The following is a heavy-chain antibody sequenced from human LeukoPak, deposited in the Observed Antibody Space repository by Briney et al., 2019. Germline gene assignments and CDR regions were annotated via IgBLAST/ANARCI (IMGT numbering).Heavy chain of an antibody. V-gene: IGHV4-61*01. CDR1: GGSISRSSFY. J-gene: IGHJ4*02. CDR2: IYYSGST. Sequence: SQTLSLTCTVSGGSISRSSFYWSWIRQPPGKGLEWIGYIYYSGSTNYNPSLKSRVTISVDTSKNQFSLKLSSVTAADTAVYYCARDGGGFDYWGQGTLVTVSS. CDR3: ARDGGGFDY. D-gene: IGHD3-16*01.